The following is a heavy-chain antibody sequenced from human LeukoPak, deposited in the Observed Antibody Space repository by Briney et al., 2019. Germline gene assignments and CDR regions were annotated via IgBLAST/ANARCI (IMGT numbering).Heavy chain of an antibody. V-gene: IGHV1-18*01. CDR2: ISAYNGNT. D-gene: IGHD5-18*01. J-gene: IGHJ6*02. Sequence: ASVKVSCKASGYTFTSDGISWVRQAPGQGLEWMGWISAYNGNTNYAQKLQGRVTMTTDTSTSTAYMELRSLRSDDTAVYYCARDTGPGWIQLWSNYYYYYGMDVWGQGTTVTVSS. CDR1: GYTFTSDG. CDR3: ARDTGPGWIQLWSNYYYYYGMDV.